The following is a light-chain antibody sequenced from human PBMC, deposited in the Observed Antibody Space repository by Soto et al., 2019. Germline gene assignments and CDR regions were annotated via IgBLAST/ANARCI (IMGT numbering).Light chain of an antibody. CDR1: QSVSSSY. CDR3: QQYGSSPPNT. V-gene: IGKV3-20*01. Sequence: EIVLTQSPGTLSLSPGERATLSCRASQSVSSSYLAWYQQKPGQAPRLLIYGASSRATGIPDRFSGSGSGTAFTLTISRLEPEDFAVYYWQQYGSSPPNTFGQGTKLEIK. CDR2: GAS. J-gene: IGKJ2*01.